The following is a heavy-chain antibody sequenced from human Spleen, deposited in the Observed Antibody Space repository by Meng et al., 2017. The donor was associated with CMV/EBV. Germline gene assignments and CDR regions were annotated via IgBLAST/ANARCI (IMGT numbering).Heavy chain of an antibody. CDR3: ARGGMDV. V-gene: IGHV6-1*01. CDR1: GDSVSSNTAA. CDR2: TYYRSQWFN. J-gene: IGHJ6*02. Sequence: SQTLSLTCAISGDSVSSNTAAWDWIRQSPSRGLEWLGTTYYRSQWFNDYAVSMKSRITINPDTSKNQFSLELNSVTPEDTAVYFCARGGMDVWGQGTTVTDSS.